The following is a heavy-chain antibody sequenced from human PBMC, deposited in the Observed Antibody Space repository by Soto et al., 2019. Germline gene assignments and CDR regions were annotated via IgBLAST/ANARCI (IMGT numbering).Heavy chain of an antibody. D-gene: IGHD1-26*01. V-gene: IGHV4-34*12. Sequence: PSETLSLTCAVYGGSFSAYYWSWVRQPPGKGLEWIGEIIHRESTKYNPSLKSRVTISVDKSKNQFSLKLRSVTAADTAVYYCARQRPTDGRWEFANYYGMDVWGQGTPVTVSS. CDR3: ARQRPTDGRWEFANYYGMDV. J-gene: IGHJ6*02. CDR2: IIHREST. CDR1: GGSFSAYY.